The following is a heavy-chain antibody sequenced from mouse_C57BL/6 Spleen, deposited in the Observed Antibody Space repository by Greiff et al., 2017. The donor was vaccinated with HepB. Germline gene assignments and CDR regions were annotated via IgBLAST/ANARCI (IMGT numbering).Heavy chain of an antibody. CDR1: GYTFTDYE. V-gene: IGHV1-15*01. D-gene: IGHD1-1*01. CDR2: IDPETGGT. CDR3: TRGYYDGSPWFAY. Sequence: VQLQQSGAELVRPGASVTLSCKASGYTFTDYEMHWVKQTPVHGLEWIGAIDPETGGTAYNQKFKGKAILTADKSSSTAYMELRSLTSEDSAVYYCTRGYYDGSPWFAYWGQGTLVTVSA. J-gene: IGHJ3*01.